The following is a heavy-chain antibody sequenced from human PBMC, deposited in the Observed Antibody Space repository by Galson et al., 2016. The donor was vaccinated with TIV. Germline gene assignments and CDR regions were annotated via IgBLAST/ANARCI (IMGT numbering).Heavy chain of an antibody. CDR2: IYSGGST. Sequence: SLRLSCAASGFIVSSNYMTWVRHAPGKGLEWVSLIYSGGSTSYADSVKGRFTISRDNSKNTVYLQMNSLRAEDTAVYYCARDRRHCGNECYLYYYYGMDVWGQGTTVTVSS. D-gene: IGHD2-21*01. CDR3: ARDRRHCGNECYLYYYYGMDV. CDR1: GFIVSSNY. V-gene: IGHV3-66*02. J-gene: IGHJ6*02.